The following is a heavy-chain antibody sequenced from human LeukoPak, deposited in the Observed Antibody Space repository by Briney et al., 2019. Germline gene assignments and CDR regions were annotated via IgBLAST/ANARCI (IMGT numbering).Heavy chain of an antibody. CDR3: ARRPYYYGSGSYYYYYMDV. Sequence: SETLSLTCAVSGYSISSGYYWGWIRQPPGKGLEWIGSIYHSGSTYYNPSLKSRVTISVDTSKNQFSLKLSSVTAADTAVYYCARRPYYYGSGSYYYYYMDVWGKGTTVTVSS. J-gene: IGHJ6*03. D-gene: IGHD3-10*01. V-gene: IGHV4-38-2*01. CDR1: GYSISSGYY. CDR2: IYHSGST.